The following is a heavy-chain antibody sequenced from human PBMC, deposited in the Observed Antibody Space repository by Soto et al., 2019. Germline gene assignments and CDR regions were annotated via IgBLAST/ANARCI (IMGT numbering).Heavy chain of an antibody. V-gene: IGHV4-34*01. Sequence: KPSETLSLTCAVYGGSFSGYYWSWIRQPPGKGLEWIGEINHSGSTNYNPSLKSRVTISVDTSKNQFSLKLSSVTAADTAVYYCARRQAGSAMVSPYYYGMDVWGQGTTVTVSS. D-gene: IGHD5-18*01. CDR3: ARRQAGSAMVSPYYYGMDV. CDR1: GGSFSGYY. CDR2: INHSGST. J-gene: IGHJ6*02.